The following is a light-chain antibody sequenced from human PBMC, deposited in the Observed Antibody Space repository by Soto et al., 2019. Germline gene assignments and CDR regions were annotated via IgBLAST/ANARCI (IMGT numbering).Light chain of an antibody. Sequence: DIQMTQSPSTLSASVGDRVTITCRASQNINSWLAWYLQKPGKAPKLLIYDASNLESGVPSRFSGGGSGTEFTLNISSLQPDDFATYYCQQYNSYWTFGQGTKVDIK. CDR2: DAS. CDR3: QQYNSYWT. CDR1: QNINSW. V-gene: IGKV1-5*01. J-gene: IGKJ1*01.